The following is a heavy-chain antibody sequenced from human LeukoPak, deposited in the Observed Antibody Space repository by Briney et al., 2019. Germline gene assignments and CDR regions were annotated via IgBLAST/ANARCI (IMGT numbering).Heavy chain of an antibody. J-gene: IGHJ4*02. CDR3: ARHTIAASATDY. V-gene: IGHV5-51*01. CDR1: GYSFTSYW. CDR2: IYPGDSDT. Sequence: GESLKSSCETSGYSFTSYWIDWVRQMPGQGLEWMGIIYPGDSDTRYSPSFQGQVTISADKSISTAYLQWSSLKASDTAMYYCARHTIAASATDYWGQGTLVTVSS. D-gene: IGHD6-13*01.